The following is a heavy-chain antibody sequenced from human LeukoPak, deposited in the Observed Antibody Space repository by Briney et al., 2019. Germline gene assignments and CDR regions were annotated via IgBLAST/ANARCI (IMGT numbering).Heavy chain of an antibody. Sequence: PSETLSLTCAVYGGSFSGYYWSWIRQPPGKGLEWIGEINHSGSTNYNPSLKSRVTISVDTSKNQFSLKLSSVTAADTAVYYCARGISGPLDYWGQGTLVTVSS. CDR1: GGSFSGYY. J-gene: IGHJ4*02. D-gene: IGHD2-15*01. CDR3: ARGISGPLDY. CDR2: INHSGST. V-gene: IGHV4-34*01.